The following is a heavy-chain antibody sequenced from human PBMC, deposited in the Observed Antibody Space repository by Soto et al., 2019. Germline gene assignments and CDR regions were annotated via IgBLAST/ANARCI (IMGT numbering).Heavy chain of an antibody. CDR3: ARGRAARWLQFPRFDP. V-gene: IGHV3-30-3*01. CDR1: GFTFSSYA. D-gene: IGHD5-12*01. Sequence: QVQLVESGGGVVQPGRSLRLSCAASGFTFSSYAMHWVRQAPGKRLEWVAVISYDGSNKYYADSVKGRFTISRDNSKNTLYLQMNSLRAEDTAVYYCARGRAARWLQFPRFDPWGQGTLVTVSS. J-gene: IGHJ5*02. CDR2: ISYDGSNK.